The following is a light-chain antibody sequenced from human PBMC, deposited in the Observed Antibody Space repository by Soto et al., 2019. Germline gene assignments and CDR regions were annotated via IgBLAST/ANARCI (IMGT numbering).Light chain of an antibody. J-gene: IGKJ5*01. V-gene: IGKV3D-15*01. CDR2: GAS. Sequence: EIVMTQSPATLSVSPGQRATLSCRASQSVSSNLAWYQQKPGQAPRLLIYGASSRATGIPDRFSGSGSGTDFTLTISRLEPEDFAVYYCQQRNNWPPITFGQGTRLEIK. CDR3: QQRNNWPPIT. CDR1: QSVSSN.